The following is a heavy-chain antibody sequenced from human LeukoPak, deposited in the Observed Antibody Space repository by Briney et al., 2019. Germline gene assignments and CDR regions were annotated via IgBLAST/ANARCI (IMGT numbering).Heavy chain of an antibody. Sequence: SGPALVKPTQTLTLTCTFSGFSLSPSGMCVSWIRQPPGKALEWLARIDWDDDKYYSTSLKTRLTISKETSKNQVVLTMTSMDPVDTATYYCARTARYYDILTGFTFDYWGQGTLVTVSS. D-gene: IGHD3-9*01. J-gene: IGHJ4*02. CDR2: IDWDDDK. V-gene: IGHV2-70*11. CDR1: GFSLSPSGMC. CDR3: ARTARYYDILTGFTFDY.